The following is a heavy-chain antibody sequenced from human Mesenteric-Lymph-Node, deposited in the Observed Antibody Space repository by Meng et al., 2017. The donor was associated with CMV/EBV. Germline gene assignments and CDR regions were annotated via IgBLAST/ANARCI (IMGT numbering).Heavy chain of an antibody. CDR2: ISSSSGYI. J-gene: IGHJ2*01. CDR1: AFTFSSHS. Sequence: GESLKISCAASAFTFSSHSMSWVRQAPGKGLEWVSSISSSSGYIYYADSVKGRFTISRDNAKNSLFLQMNSLRAEDTAVYYCARDARDIAVPGARWYFDLWGRGTLVTVSS. V-gene: IGHV3-21*01. CDR3: ARDARDIAVPGARWYFDL. D-gene: IGHD6-19*01.